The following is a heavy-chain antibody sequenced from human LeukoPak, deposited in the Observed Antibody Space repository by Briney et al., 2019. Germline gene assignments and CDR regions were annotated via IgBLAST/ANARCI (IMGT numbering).Heavy chain of an antibody. CDR3: ARGEPEGPDGGDSDY. D-gene: IGHD1-14*01. CDR2: ISSSSSYK. CDR1: GFTFSSYS. Sequence: GGSLRLSCAAPGFTFSSYSMNWVRQAPGKGLEWVSSISSSSSYKYYADSVKGRFTISRDNAKNSLYLQMNSLRAEDTAVYYCARGEPEGPDGGDSDYWGQGTLVTVSS. J-gene: IGHJ4*02. V-gene: IGHV3-21*01.